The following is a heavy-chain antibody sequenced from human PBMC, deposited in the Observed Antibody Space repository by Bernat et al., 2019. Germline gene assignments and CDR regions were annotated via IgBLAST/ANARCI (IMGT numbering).Heavy chain of an antibody. CDR3: TTGYYGTGSKYYYYGMDV. D-gene: IGHD3-10*01. V-gene: IGHV3-15*01. CDR1: GFTFSNAW. CDR2: IKSKTDGGTT. J-gene: IGHJ6*02. Sequence: EVQLVESGGGLVKPGGSLRLSCAASGFTFSNAWMSWVRQAPGKGLEWVGRIKSKTDGGTTDYAAPVKGRFTISRDDSKNTLYLQMNRLKTEDTAVYYCTTGYYGTGSKYYYYGMDVWGQGTTVTVSS.